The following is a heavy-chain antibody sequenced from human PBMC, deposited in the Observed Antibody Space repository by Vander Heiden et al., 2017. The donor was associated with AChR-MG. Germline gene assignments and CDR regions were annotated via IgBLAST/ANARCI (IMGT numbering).Heavy chain of an antibody. V-gene: IGHV3-48*01. CDR2: IQARSCLE. CDR3: ARVYNSYFDF. CDR1: GFTFNSFS. D-gene: IGHD1-20*01. J-gene: IGHJ4*02. Sequence: EVQLVESGGGSVQPGESLRLSCVGTGFTFNSFSMSWVGQAPGKGLEWISYIQARSCLELYADSVKGRFTVSRDDAKNSVYLQMDSLRAEDTAVYYCARVYNSYFDFWGQGALVSVSS.